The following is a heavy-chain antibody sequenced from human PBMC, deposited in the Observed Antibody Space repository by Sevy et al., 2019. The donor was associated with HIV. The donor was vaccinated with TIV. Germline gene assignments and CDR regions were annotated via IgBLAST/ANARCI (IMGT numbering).Heavy chain of an antibody. J-gene: IGHJ4*02. D-gene: IGHD5-12*01. CDR1: GFTFDDYA. CDR2: ITRNSYEAYGGTT. Sequence: GGSLRLSCTTSGFTFDDYAMSWFRQAPGKGLEWVAFITRNSYEAYGGTTDYGAFVKGRFIISRDDSKSIAYLQMNSLKIEDTAVYYCTRGLATADTPEYYFDYWGQGTLVTVSS. CDR3: TRGLATADTPEYYFDY. V-gene: IGHV3-49*03.